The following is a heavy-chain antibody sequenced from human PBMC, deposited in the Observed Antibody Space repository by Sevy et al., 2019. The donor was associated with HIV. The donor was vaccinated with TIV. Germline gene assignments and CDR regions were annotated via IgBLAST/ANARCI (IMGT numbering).Heavy chain of an antibody. CDR1: GFTFDDYA. CDR2: ISCNSGSI. Sequence: GGSLRLSCAASGFTFDDYAMHWVRQAPGKGLEWVSGISCNSGSIGYADSVKGRFTISRDNAKNSLYLQMNSLRAEDTALYYCAKDRTRSSGYYLGAFDIWVQGTMVTVSS. V-gene: IGHV3-9*01. D-gene: IGHD3-22*01. J-gene: IGHJ3*02. CDR3: AKDRTRSSGYYLGAFDI.